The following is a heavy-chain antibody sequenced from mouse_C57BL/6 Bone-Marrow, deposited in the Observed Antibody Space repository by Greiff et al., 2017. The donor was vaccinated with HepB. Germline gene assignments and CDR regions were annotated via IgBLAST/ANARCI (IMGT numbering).Heavy chain of an antibody. Sequence: QVQLQQSGAELVKPGASVKISCKASGYAFSSYWINWVKQRPGKGLEWIGQIYPGDGDTNYNGKFKGKATLTADKSSSTAYMQLSSLTSEDSAVYFGARWGYGSSYDWFAYWGQGTLVTVSA. J-gene: IGHJ3*01. CDR2: IYPGDGDT. D-gene: IGHD1-1*01. CDR3: ARWGYGSSYDWFAY. CDR1: GYAFSSYW. V-gene: IGHV1-80*01.